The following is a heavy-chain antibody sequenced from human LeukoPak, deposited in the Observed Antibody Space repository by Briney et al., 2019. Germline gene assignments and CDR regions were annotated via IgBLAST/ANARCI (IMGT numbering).Heavy chain of an antibody. Sequence: ASVKVSCKASGYTFTSYGISWVRQAPGQGLEWMGWISAYNGNTNYAQKLQGRVTMTTDTSTSTAYMKLRSLRSDDTAVYYCARDTDYYDSSGYYYPALPDYWGQGTLVTVSS. CDR2: ISAYNGNT. CDR3: ARDTDYYDSSGYYYPALPDY. J-gene: IGHJ4*02. CDR1: GYTFTSYG. V-gene: IGHV1-18*01. D-gene: IGHD3-22*01.